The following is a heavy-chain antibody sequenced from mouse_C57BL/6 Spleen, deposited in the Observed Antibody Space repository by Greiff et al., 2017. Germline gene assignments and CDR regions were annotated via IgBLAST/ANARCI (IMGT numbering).Heavy chain of an antibody. V-gene: IGHV5-6*01. J-gene: IGHJ2*01. CDR2: ISSGGSYT. D-gene: IGHD1-1*02. CDR1: GFTFSSYG. Sequence: EVKVVESGGDLVKPGGSLKLSCAASGFTFSSYGMSWVRQTPDKRLEWVATISSGGSYTYYPDSVKGRFTISRDNAKNTLYLQMSSLKSEDTAMYYCAKVGGNYFDYWGQGTTLTVSS. CDR3: AKVGGNYFDY.